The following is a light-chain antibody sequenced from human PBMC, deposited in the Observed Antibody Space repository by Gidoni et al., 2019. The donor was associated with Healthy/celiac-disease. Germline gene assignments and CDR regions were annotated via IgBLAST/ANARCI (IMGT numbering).Light chain of an antibody. Sequence: QYALTQPASVSGSPGQSITISCTGTSSEVGGYNYVSWYHQHPGKAPKLMIYDVSNRPSGVSNRFSGSKSGNTASLTISGLQAEDEADYYCSSYTSSSTPTVVFGGGTKLTVL. CDR1: SSEVGGYNY. J-gene: IGLJ2*01. CDR2: DVS. V-gene: IGLV2-14*01. CDR3: SSYTSSSTPTVV.